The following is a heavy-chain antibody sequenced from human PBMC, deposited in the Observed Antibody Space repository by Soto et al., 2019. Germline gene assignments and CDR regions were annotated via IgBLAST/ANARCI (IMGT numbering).Heavy chain of an antibody. CDR2: IDPSDSYT. CDR1: GYSFTSYW. J-gene: IGHJ6*02. CDR3: ARQPPDIVVVPTTIHYYYYGMDV. Sequence: XESLKISCKGSGYSFTSYWISWVRQMPGKGLEGMGRIDPSDSYTNYSPSFQGHVTISADKSISTAYLQWSSLKASDTAMYYCARQPPDIVVVPTTIHYYYYGMDVWGQGTTVTVS. V-gene: IGHV5-10-1*01. D-gene: IGHD2-2*02.